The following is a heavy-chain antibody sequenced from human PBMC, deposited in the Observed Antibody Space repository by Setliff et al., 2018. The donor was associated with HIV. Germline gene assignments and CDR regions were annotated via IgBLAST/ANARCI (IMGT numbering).Heavy chain of an antibody. D-gene: IGHD1-7*01. CDR1: GFPFSSSY. J-gene: IGHJ4*02. Sequence: PGGSLRLSCAASGFPFSSSYMNWVRQAPGKGLEWVSLTYSGGSTKYADSVKGRFTVSRDTSKTTLYLQMNSLRVEDTAVYYCVKWNYPNSWGQGTLVTVSS. V-gene: IGHV3-53*01. CDR3: VKWNYPNS. CDR2: TYSGGST.